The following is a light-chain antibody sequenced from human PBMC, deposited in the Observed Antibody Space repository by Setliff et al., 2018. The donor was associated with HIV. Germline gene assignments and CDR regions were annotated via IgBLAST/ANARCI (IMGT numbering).Light chain of an antibody. CDR3: QQYYSIPLT. J-gene: IGKJ5*01. Sequence: DIVMTQSPDSLAVSLGERATINCKSSQTVSYSSNNKNCLAWYQQKPGQPPKLLIYRASTRESGVPDRFSGSGSGTDFTLTISSLQAEDVAVYYCQQYYSIPLTFGQGTRLEIK. V-gene: IGKV4-1*01. CDR1: QTVSYSSNNKNC. CDR2: RAS.